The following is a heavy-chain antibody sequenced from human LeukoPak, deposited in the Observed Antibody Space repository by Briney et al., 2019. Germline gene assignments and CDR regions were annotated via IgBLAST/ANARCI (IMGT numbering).Heavy chain of an antibody. V-gene: IGHV3-23*01. J-gene: IGHJ4*02. Sequence: GGSLRLSCAASGFTSSSYAMSWVRQAPGKGLEWVSGISGSAGNTYYADSVKGRFTISRDNSKNTLYLQMNSLRAEDTAVYYCAKDLRSAWYYFDDWGQGTLVTVSS. CDR3: AKDLRSAWYYFDD. D-gene: IGHD6-19*01. CDR2: ISGSAGNT. CDR1: GFTSSSYA.